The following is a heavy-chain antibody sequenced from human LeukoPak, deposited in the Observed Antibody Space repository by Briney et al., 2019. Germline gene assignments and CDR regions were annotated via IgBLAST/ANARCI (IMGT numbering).Heavy chain of an antibody. J-gene: IGHJ3*02. Sequence: GASVKVSCKASGYTFTSYAISWVRQAPGQGLEWMGGIIPIFGTANYAQKFQGRVTITADESTSTAYMELSSLRSEDTAVYYCARVLESVATGAFDIWGQGTMVTVSS. V-gene: IGHV1-69*13. CDR2: IIPIFGTA. D-gene: IGHD3-3*01. CDR3: ARVLESVATGAFDI. CDR1: GYTFTSYA.